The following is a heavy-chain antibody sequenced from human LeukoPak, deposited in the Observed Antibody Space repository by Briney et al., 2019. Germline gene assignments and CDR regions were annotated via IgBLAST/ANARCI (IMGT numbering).Heavy chain of an antibody. Sequence: GASVKVSCKASGYTFTSYYMHWVRQAPGQGLEWMGIINPSGGSTSYAQKFQGRVTITTDESTSTAYMELSSLRSEDTAVYYCVVVVVIGYNWFDPWGQGTLVTVSS. CDR1: GYTFTSYY. J-gene: IGHJ5*02. CDR3: VVVVVIGYNWFDP. D-gene: IGHD3-22*01. V-gene: IGHV1-46*01. CDR2: INPSGGST.